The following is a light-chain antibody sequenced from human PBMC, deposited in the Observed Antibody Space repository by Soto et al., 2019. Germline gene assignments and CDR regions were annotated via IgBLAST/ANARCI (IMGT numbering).Light chain of an antibody. J-gene: IGKJ3*01. V-gene: IGKV1-27*01. CDR1: QGITNY. Sequence: DIPMTQSPSSLSASVGDRVTITCRASQGITNYLAWYQQKPGKVPKLLISAAYTLQSGVPPRFSGSGSGTDFTLTISSLQPEDVATYYCQRHNSAPFTFGPGTRVDI. CDR2: AAY. CDR3: QRHNSAPFT.